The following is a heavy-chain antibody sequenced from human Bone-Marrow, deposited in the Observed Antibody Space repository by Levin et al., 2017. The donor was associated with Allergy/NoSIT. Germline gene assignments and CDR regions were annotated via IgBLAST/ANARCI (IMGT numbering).Heavy chain of an antibody. Sequence: SETLSLTCTVSGGSISDYYWTWIRQPPGKGLEWIGHIYYRGSINYNPSLKSRVTISVDTSKNQFSLNLSSVTAADTAVYYCARGLKRHYSTSPTWFDPWGQGTLVTVSS. D-gene: IGHD2-2*01. J-gene: IGHJ5*02. CDR1: GGSISDYY. V-gene: IGHV4-59*01. CDR3: ARGLKRHYSTSPTWFDP. CDR2: IYYRGSI.